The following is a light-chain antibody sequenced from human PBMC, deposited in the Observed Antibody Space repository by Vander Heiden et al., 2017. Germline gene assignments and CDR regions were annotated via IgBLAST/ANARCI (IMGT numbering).Light chain of an antibody. CDR3: SACADSLRGPWV. Sequence: QSVLTQPPSASGTPGQRVTISCSGSSSNIGSNYVYWYQQLPGTAQKLCIEINNQRPSGVPDRFSVSNSGTSDSLAITGRRSEDEAEDDCSACADSLRGPWVCGGGTKLTVL. V-gene: IGLV1-47*02. J-gene: IGLJ3*02. CDR2: INN. CDR1: SSNIGSNY.